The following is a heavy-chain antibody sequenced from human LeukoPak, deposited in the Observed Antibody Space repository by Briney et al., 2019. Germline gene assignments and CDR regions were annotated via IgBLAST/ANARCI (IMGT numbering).Heavy chain of an antibody. CDR3: ARVAAAGYFDY. D-gene: IGHD6-13*01. Sequence: SETLSLTCTVSGGSISSYYWGWIRQPPGKGLEWIGSIYHSGSTYYNPSLKSRVTISVDTSKNQFSLKLSSVTAADTAVYYCARVAAAGYFDYWGQGTLVTVSS. CDR2: IYHSGST. CDR1: GGSISSYY. V-gene: IGHV4-38-2*02. J-gene: IGHJ4*02.